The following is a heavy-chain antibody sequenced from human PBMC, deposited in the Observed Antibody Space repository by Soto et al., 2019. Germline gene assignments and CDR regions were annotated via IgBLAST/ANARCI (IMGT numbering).Heavy chain of an antibody. V-gene: IGHV3-23*01. CDR3: AKGAHGDYDFWSGAGGGYYMDV. CDR1: GFTFSSYA. Sequence: GGSLRLSCAASGFTFSSYAMSWVRQAPGKGLEWVSAISGSGGSTYYADSVKGRFTISRDNSKNTLYLQMNSLRAEDTAVYYWAKGAHGDYDFWSGAGGGYYMDVWGKGTTVTVSS. D-gene: IGHD3-3*01. CDR2: ISGSGGST. J-gene: IGHJ6*03.